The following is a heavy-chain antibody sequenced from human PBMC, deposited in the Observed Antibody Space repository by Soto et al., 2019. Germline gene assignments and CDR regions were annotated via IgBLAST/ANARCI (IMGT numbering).Heavy chain of an antibody. CDR2: IYYSGST. J-gene: IGHJ5*02. D-gene: IGHD2-8*01. CDR3: ARELGYCTNGVCSYNWFDP. CDR1: GGSISSYY. Sequence: GTLSLTCTVSGGSISSYYWSWIRQPPGKGLEWIGYIYYSGSTNYNPSLKSRVTISVDTSKNQFSLKLSSVTAADTAVYYCARELGYCTNGVCSYNWFDPWGQGTLVTVSS. V-gene: IGHV4-59*01.